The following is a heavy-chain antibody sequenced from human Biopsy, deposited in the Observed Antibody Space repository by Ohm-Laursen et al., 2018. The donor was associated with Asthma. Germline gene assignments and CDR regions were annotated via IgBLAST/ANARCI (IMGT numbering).Heavy chain of an antibody. J-gene: IGHJ6*02. CDR3: ARCQVGYSSGWSLLLKKIYYSGMDV. CDR2: IMTVFGTT. V-gene: IGHV1-69*13. D-gene: IGHD6-19*01. CDR1: GGTFSNFA. Sequence: SVKVSCKAPGGTFSNFAISWVRQAPGQGLEWLGGIMTVFGTTNYAQKFQGRVNITADESTSTAYMEVTSLRSEDTAIYYCARCQVGYSSGWSLLLKKIYYSGMDVWGQGTAVTASS.